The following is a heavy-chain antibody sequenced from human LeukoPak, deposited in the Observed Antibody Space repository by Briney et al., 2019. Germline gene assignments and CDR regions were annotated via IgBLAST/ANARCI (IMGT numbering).Heavy chain of an antibody. CDR1: GFTFSSYA. V-gene: IGHV3-23*01. CDR3: AKGGPYDSSGYYYQPFDY. CDR2: ISGSGGST. Sequence: GGSLRLCCAASGFTFSSYAMSWVRQAPGKGLEWVSAISGSGGSTYYADSVKGRFTISRDNSKNTLYLQMNSLRAEDTAVYYCAKGGPYDSSGYYYQPFDYWGQGTLVTVSS. D-gene: IGHD3-22*01. J-gene: IGHJ4*02.